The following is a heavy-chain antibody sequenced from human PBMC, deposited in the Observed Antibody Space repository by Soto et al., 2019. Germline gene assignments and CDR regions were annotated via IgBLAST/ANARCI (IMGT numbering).Heavy chain of an antibody. CDR2: IYYSGRN. CDR1: GGSIGGSISSSSYY. D-gene: IGHD4-17*01. Sequence: SETLSLTCTVSGGSIGGSISSSSYYWDWIRQPPGKGLEWIGSIYYSGRNDYNPSLKSRVTMSVDTSGNQFSLKLSSVNAADTAVYFFARGDYGDYRDYYYGMDVWGQGTTVTVSS. J-gene: IGHJ6*02. CDR3: ARGDYGDYRDYYYGMDV. V-gene: IGHV4-39*01.